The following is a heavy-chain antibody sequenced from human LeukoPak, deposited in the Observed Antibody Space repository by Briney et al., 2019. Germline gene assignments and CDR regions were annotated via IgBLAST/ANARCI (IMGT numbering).Heavy chain of an antibody. CDR3: ATVGGITFGGVIVSGYFDY. D-gene: IGHD3-16*02. CDR1: GYTLTELS. J-gene: IGHJ4*02. Sequence: ASVKVSCKVSGYTLTELSMHWVRQAPGKGLEWMGGFDTEDGETIYAQKFQGRVTMTEDTSTDTAYMELSSLRSEDTAVYYCATVGGITFGGVIVSGYFDYWGQGTLVTVSS. V-gene: IGHV1-24*01. CDR2: FDTEDGET.